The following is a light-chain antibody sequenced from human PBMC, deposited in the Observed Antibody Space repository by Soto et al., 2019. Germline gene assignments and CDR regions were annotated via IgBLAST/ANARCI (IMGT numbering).Light chain of an antibody. CDR2: SNN. Sequence: QSALTQPPSASGTPGQRVTISCSGSSSNIGSNTVNWYQQLPGTAPKLLIYSNNQRPSGVPDRFSGSKSGTSASLAISGLQSEDEADYYCAAWEDVLNGHVVFGGGTKVTVL. CDR3: AAWEDVLNGHVV. V-gene: IGLV1-44*01. J-gene: IGLJ2*01. CDR1: SSNIGSNT.